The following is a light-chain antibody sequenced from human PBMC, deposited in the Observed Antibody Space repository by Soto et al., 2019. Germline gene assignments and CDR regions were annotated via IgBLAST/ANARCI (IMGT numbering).Light chain of an antibody. J-gene: IGLJ3*02. CDR2: NTN. CDR1: SGSVSTSYY. Sequence: QAVVTQEPSFSVSPGGTVTLTCGLSSGSVSTSYYPSWYQQTPGQAPRTLIYNTNTRSSGVPDRFSGSILGNKAALTITGAQADDESDSYCVLNIGNAWVFGGVTKLTVL. CDR3: VLNIGNAWV. V-gene: IGLV8-61*01.